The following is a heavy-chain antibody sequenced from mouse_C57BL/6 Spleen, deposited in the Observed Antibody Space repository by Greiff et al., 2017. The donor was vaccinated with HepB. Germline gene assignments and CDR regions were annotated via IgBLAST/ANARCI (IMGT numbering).Heavy chain of an antibody. J-gene: IGHJ4*01. V-gene: IGHV1-55*01. D-gene: IGHD4-1*01. CDR1: GYTFTSYW. CDR3: ARKVNWANYYAMDY. Sequence: VQLQQPGAELVKPGASVKLSCKASGYTFTSYWITWVKQRPGQGLEWIGDIYPGSGSTNYNEKFKSKATLTVDTSSSTAYMQLSSLTSEDSAVYYCARKVNWANYYAMDYWGQGTSVTVSS. CDR2: IYPGSGST.